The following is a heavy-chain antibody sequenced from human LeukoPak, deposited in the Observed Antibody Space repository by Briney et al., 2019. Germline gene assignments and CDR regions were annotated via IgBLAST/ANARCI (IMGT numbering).Heavy chain of an antibody. V-gene: IGHV3-53*01. D-gene: IGHD3-10*01. CDR1: GFTVSSNY. J-gene: IGHJ6*02. Sequence: GGSLRLSCAASGFTVSSNYMSWVRQAPGKGLEWVSIIYSGGTTYYADSVKGRFTISRDNSKNTLYLQMSSLRAKDTAVYYCARDLRYYASDSYYNGDSGMDVWGQGTTVTVSS. CDR2: IYSGGTT. CDR3: ARDLRYYASDSYYNGDSGMDV.